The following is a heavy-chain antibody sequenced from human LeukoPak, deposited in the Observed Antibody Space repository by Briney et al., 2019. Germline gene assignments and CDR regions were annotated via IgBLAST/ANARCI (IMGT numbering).Heavy chain of an antibody. CDR3: ARGKDIDAGSYLAPLDY. V-gene: IGHV1-69*13. Sequence: ASVKVSYTASGGTFISYAISWVRQAPGQGLEWMGGIIPIFGTANYAQKFQGRVTITADESTSTAYMELSSLRSEDTAVYYCARGKDIDAGSYLAPLDYWGQGTLVTVSS. CDR2: IIPIFGTA. J-gene: IGHJ4*02. CDR1: GGTFISYA. D-gene: IGHD1-26*01.